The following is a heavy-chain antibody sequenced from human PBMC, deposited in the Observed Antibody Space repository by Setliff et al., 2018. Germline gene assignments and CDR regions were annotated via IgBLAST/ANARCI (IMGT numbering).Heavy chain of an antibody. CDR2: IYYTTNG. Sequence: PSETLSLTCTVSGDSISSGDDFWSWIRQPPGKGLEWIGSIYYTTNGHYNPSLKSRVTMSVDTSKNHFSLELTSVTAADTAVYYCAWAPVGDRNGLFDSWGQGTLVTVSS. CDR3: AWAPVGDRNGLFDS. V-gene: IGHV4-30-4*08. J-gene: IGHJ4*02. D-gene: IGHD6-19*01. CDR1: GDSISSGDDF.